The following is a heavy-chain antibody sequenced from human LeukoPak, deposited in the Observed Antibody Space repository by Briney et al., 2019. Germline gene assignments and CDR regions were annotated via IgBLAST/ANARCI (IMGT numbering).Heavy chain of an antibody. CDR3: ARGDDSGYYDYFDY. D-gene: IGHD3-22*01. J-gene: IGHJ4*02. Sequence: WVRQARGKGXEXXSTIYPRGTTYYAASVKGRFTISRDFSKNTVFLHMNSLRAEDTAMYYCARGDDSGYYDYFDYWGQGALVTVSS. CDR2: IYPRGTT. V-gene: IGHV3-53*01.